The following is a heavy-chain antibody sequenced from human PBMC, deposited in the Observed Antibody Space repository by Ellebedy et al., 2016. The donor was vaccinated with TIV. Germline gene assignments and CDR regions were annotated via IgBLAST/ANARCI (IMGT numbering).Heavy chain of an antibody. Sequence: AASVKVSCKASGYTFTGYYMHWVRQAPGQGLEWMGWINPNSGGTNYAQKFQGRVTMTRDTSISTAYMELSRLRSDDTAVYYCARDGIGSGFIFVSWGQGTLVTVSS. D-gene: IGHD3-22*01. J-gene: IGHJ5*01. CDR2: INPNSGGT. V-gene: IGHV1-2*02. CDR3: ARDGIGSGFIFVS. CDR1: GYTFTGYY.